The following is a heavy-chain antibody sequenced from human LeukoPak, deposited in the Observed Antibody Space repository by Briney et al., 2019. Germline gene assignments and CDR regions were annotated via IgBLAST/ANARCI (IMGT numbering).Heavy chain of an antibody. Sequence: ASVKVSCKASGYTFTGYYMHWVRQAPGQGLEWMGWINPNSGGTNYAQKFQGRVTMTRDTSISTAYMELSRLRSDDTAVYYCAREVYYYDSSGYSDAFDIWGQGTMVTVSS. D-gene: IGHD3-22*01. CDR3: AREVYYYDSSGYSDAFDI. J-gene: IGHJ3*02. V-gene: IGHV1-2*02. CDR1: GYTFTGYY. CDR2: INPNSGGT.